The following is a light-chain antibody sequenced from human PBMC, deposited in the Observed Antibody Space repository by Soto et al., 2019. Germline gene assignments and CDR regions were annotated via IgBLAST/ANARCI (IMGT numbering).Light chain of an antibody. CDR1: SSNIEINY. V-gene: IGLV1-47*01. Sequence: QSVLTQPPSASGTPGQRVTISCSGSSSNIEINYVYWYQQLPGTAPKLLIYRSNQRPSGVPDRFSGSKSGASASLAISGLRSEDEADYYCAAWDDSLSDVVFGGGTKVTVL. CDR2: RSN. CDR3: AAWDDSLSDVV. J-gene: IGLJ2*01.